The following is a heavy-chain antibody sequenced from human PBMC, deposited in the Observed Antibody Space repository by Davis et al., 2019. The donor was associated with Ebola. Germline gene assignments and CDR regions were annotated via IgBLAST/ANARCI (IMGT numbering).Heavy chain of an antibody. J-gene: IGHJ6*02. V-gene: IGHV3-21*01. CDR1: GFTFSSYS. D-gene: IGHD3-3*01. CDR2: ISSSSSYI. CDR3: AREKGGILDYYYGMDV. Sequence: PGGSLRLSCAASGFTFSSYSMNWVRQAPGKGLEWVSSISSSSSYIYYADSVKGRFTISRDNAKNSLYLQMNSLRAEDTAVYYCAREKGGILDYYYGMDVWGQGTTVTVSS.